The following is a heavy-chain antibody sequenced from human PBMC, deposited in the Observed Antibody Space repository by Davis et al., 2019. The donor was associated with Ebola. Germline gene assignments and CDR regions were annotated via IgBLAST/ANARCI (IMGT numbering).Heavy chain of an antibody. CDR1: GYTFTSYY. V-gene: IGHV1-46*01. Sequence: ASVKVSCKASGYTFTSYYMHWVRQAPGQGLEWMGIINPSGGSTSYAQKFQGRVTMTRDTSTSTVYMELSSLRSEDTAVYYCARGRPYIVVVPAAMHWFDPWGQGTLVTVSS. D-gene: IGHD2-2*01. CDR3: ARGRPYIVVVPAAMHWFDP. J-gene: IGHJ5*02. CDR2: INPSGGST.